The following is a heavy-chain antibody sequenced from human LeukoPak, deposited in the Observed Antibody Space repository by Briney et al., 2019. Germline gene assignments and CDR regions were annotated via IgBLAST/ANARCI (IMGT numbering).Heavy chain of an antibody. D-gene: IGHD2-2*01. V-gene: IGHV1-2*02. Sequence: ASVKVSCKASGYTFTGYYMHWVRQAPGQGLEWMGWINPNSGGTNYAQKFQGRVTMTRDTSISTAYMELSRLRSDDTAVYYCARTAVVPAAMIDYWGQGTLVTVSS. CDR3: ARTAVVPAAMIDY. CDR2: INPNSGGT. CDR1: GYTFTGYY. J-gene: IGHJ4*02.